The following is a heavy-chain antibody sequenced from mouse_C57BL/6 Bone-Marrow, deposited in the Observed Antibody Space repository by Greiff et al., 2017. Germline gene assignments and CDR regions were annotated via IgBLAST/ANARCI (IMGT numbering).Heavy chain of an antibody. D-gene: IGHD2-4*01. CDR2: INPYNGGT. Sequence: EVQLQQSGPVLVKPGASVKMSCKASGYTFTDYYMNWVKQSHGKSLEWIGVINPYNGGTSYNQKFKGKATLTVDKSSSTAYMELNILTSEDSAVYYCARGDDYGDDWGTGTTFTVSS. CDR1: GYTFTDYY. V-gene: IGHV1-19*01. CDR3: ARGDDYGDD. J-gene: IGHJ1*03.